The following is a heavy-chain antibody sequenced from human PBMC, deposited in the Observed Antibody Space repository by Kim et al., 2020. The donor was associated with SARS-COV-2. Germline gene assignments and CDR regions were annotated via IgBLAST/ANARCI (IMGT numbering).Heavy chain of an antibody. D-gene: IGHD1-1*01. CDR3: TSVPGPTLAFWDAFDI. J-gene: IGHJ3*02. V-gene: IGHV3-73*01. Sequence: SVKGRFTISRDDSKNPAYLQMNSLKTEDTAVYYCTSVPGPTLAFWDAFDIWGQGTMVTVSS.